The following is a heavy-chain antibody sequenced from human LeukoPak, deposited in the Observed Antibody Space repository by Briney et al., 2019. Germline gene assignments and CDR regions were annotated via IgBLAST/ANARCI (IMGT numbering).Heavy chain of an antibody. D-gene: IGHD4-17*01. Sequence: ASVKVSCKASGYTFTSYDINWVRQATGQGLEWMGWMNPNSGNTGYAQKFQGRVTMTTDTSTSTAYMELRSLRSDDTAVYYCARTPPDDYGDYDTAFDIWSQGTMVTVSS. CDR2: MNPNSGNT. V-gene: IGHV1-8*01. J-gene: IGHJ3*02. CDR1: GYTFTSYD. CDR3: ARTPPDDYGDYDTAFDI.